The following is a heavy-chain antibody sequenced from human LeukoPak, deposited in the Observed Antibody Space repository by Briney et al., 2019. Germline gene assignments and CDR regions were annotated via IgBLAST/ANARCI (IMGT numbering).Heavy chain of an antibody. CDR1: GFTFSSYA. CDR3: ARMPRTYYYDSSGLDY. CDR2: ISYDGSNK. D-gene: IGHD3-22*01. V-gene: IGHV3-30-3*01. J-gene: IGHJ4*02. Sequence: GGSLILSCAASGFTFSSYAMHWVRQAPGKGLEWVAVISYDGSNKYYADSVKGRFTISRDNSKNTLYLQMNSLRAEDTAVYYCARMPRTYYYDSSGLDYWGQGTLVTVSS.